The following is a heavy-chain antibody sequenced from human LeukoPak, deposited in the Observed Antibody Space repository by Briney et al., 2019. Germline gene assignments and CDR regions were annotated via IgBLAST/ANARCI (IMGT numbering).Heavy chain of an antibody. CDR2: IYYSGST. J-gene: IGHJ4*02. CDR1: GGSISSYY. D-gene: IGHD4-11*01. Sequence: SETLSLTCTVSGGSISSYYWSWIRQPPGKGLEWIEYIYYSGSTNYNPSLKSRVTISVDTSKNQFSLKLSSVTAADTAVYYCARGTTVTLFDYWGQGTLVTVSS. CDR3: ARGTTVTLFDY. V-gene: IGHV4-59*01.